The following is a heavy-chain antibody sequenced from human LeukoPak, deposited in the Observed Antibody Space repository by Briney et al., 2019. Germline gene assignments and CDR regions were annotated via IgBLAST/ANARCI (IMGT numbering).Heavy chain of an antibody. Sequence: GASVTVSCKASGYTFTSYGISWVRQAPGQGLEWMGWISAYNGNTNYAQKLQGRVTMTTDTSTSTAYMELRSLRSDDTAVYYCARDFWSGYYTEKAEGPDYWGQGTLVTVSS. D-gene: IGHD3-3*01. J-gene: IGHJ4*02. V-gene: IGHV1-18*01. CDR2: ISAYNGNT. CDR3: ARDFWSGYYTEKAEGPDY. CDR1: GYTFTSYG.